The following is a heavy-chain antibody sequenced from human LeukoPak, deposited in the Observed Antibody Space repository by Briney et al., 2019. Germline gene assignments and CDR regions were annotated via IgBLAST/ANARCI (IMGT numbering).Heavy chain of an antibody. CDR1: GYTFSSYG. Sequence: ASVKVSCKAFGYTFSSYGISWVRQAPEQGLEWMGWISAYSGNTNYAQKLQGRVTMTADTSTNTAYMELRSLRSDDTAVYYCARGHPGYYDNSGYLPLDYWGQGTLVTASS. J-gene: IGHJ4*02. D-gene: IGHD3-22*01. CDR3: ARGHPGYYDNSGYLPLDY. V-gene: IGHV1-18*01. CDR2: ISAYSGNT.